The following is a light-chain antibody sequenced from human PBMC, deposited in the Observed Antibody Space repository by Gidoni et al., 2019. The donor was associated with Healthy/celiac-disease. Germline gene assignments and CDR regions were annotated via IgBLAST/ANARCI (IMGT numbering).Light chain of an antibody. CDR3: QAWDSSTVV. Sequence: SYELTQPPSVSVSPGQTASITCSGDKLGDKYACWYQQKPGQSPVLVIYQDSKRPSGIPERFSGSNSGNTATLTISWTQAMDEADYYCQAWDSSTVVFGGGTTLTVL. CDR1: KLGDKY. V-gene: IGLV3-1*01. J-gene: IGLJ2*01. CDR2: QDS.